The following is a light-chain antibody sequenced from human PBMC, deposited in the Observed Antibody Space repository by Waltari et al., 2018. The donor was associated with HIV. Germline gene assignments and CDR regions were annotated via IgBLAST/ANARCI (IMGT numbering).Light chain of an antibody. CDR2: EVT. Sequence: QAALTQPASVSGSPGQSITISCTGTSSDVGGYNYFSWYQQRPGKGPTLIIYEVTNRPSGVSDRFSGSKSGNTASLTISGLQTEDEADYYCSSYVSTSSLGLFGGGTKLTVL. J-gene: IGLJ2*01. CDR1: SSDVGGYNY. V-gene: IGLV2-14*01. CDR3: SSYVSTSSLGL.